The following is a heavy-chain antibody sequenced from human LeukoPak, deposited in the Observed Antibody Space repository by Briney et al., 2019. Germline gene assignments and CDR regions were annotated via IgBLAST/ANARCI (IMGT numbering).Heavy chain of an antibody. CDR1: GFTFSSYW. V-gene: IGHV3-7*01. CDR3: ARDPYSGGYGAYYYYYMDV. Sequence: GGSLRLSCAASGFTFSSYWMSWVRQAPGKGLEWVANIKQDGSEKYYVDSVKGRFTISRDNAKNSLYLQMDSLRAEDTAVYYCARDPYSGGYGAYYYYYMDVWGKGTTVTISS. J-gene: IGHJ6*03. D-gene: IGHD1-26*01. CDR2: IKQDGSEK.